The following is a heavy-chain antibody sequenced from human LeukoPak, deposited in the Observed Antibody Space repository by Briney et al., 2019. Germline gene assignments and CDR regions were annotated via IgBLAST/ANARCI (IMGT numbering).Heavy chain of an antibody. CDR2: ISSSSNYI. Sequence: PGGSLRLSCAASGFTFSTYSMNWARQAPGKGLEWVSSISSSSNYIYYADSVKGRFTISRENAKNSLYLQINSLRAEDTAVYYCARGGAVAGNNYFDYWGQGTLVTVSS. CDR1: GFTFSTYS. J-gene: IGHJ4*02. CDR3: ARGGAVAGNNYFDY. D-gene: IGHD6-19*01. V-gene: IGHV3-21*01.